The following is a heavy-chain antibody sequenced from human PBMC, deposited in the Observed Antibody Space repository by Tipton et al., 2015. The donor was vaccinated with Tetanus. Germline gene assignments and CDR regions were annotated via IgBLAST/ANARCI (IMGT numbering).Heavy chain of an antibody. D-gene: IGHD2/OR15-2a*01. CDR1: GASFSSGDYY. V-gene: IGHV4-30-4*01. J-gene: IGHJ4*02. CDR2: IYQTGTT. CDR3: ARAAGFLGLTHDF. Sequence: TLSLTCTVSGASFSSGDYYWSWIRKPPGKDLEWIGYIYQTGTTYYNPSLKGRVTISMDRSNTQLSLRLDSLTAADTAVYYCARAAGFLGLTHDFWGRGTLVSGSS.